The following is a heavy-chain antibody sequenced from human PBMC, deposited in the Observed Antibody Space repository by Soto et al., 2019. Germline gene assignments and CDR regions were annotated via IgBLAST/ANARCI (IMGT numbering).Heavy chain of an antibody. Sequence: SETLSLTCAVYGGSFSGYYWTWIRQPPGTGLEWIGEINHSGSTNYNPSLKSRVTISVDTSKNQFSLKLSSVTPADTAVYYCATRPPGVWVGVFDYWSQGTLVT. CDR1: GGSFSGYY. J-gene: IGHJ4*02. CDR3: ATRPPGVWVGVFDY. CDR2: INHSGST. D-gene: IGHD1-26*01. V-gene: IGHV4-34*01.